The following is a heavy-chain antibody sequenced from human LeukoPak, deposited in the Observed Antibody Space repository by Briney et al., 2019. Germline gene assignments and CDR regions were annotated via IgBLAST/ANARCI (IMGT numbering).Heavy chain of an antibody. V-gene: IGHV1-69*05. CDR2: IIPIFGTA. CDR3: ARVGCAIGDTP. CDR1: GGTFSSYS. J-gene: IGHJ5*02. D-gene: IGHD3-16*01. Sequence: GSSVKLSCKASGGTFSSYSISWVRQAPGQGLEWMAGIIPIFGTANYAQNFQGRVTITTDASTSTAYMELSSPRSDDMAVYYCARVGCAIGDTPWGQGTLVTVSS.